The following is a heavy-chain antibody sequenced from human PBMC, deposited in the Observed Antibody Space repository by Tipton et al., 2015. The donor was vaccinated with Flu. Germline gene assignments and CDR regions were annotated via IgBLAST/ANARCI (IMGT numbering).Heavy chain of an antibody. CDR3: ARMEWTVTTPRYFDL. D-gene: IGHD4-17*01. V-gene: IGHV4-31*03. J-gene: IGHJ2*01. CDR1: GGPISSGGDY. CDR2: IYYIGST. Sequence: TLSLTCTVSGGPISSGGDYWSWIRQHPGKGLEWIGHIYYIGSTNYNPSLKSRVTISVDTSKNQFSLKLSSVTAADTAAYYCARMEWTVTTPRYFDLWGRGTLVTVSS.